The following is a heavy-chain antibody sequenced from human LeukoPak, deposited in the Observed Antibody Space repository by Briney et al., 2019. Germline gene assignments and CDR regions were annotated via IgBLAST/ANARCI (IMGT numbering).Heavy chain of an antibody. Sequence: SGGSLRLSCAASGVTLSTYSMNWVRQAPGKGLEWVSSISSGSSFIYYADSVKGRFTISRDNAKNSLFLQMNSLRAEDTAVYYCARESSGYFYWGQGTLVTVSS. V-gene: IGHV3-21*01. CDR3: ARESSGYFY. CDR2: ISSGSSFI. D-gene: IGHD3-22*01. J-gene: IGHJ4*02. CDR1: GVTLSTYS.